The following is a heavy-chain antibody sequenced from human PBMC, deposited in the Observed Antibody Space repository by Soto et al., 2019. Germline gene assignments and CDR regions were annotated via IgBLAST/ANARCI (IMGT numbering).Heavy chain of an antibody. D-gene: IGHD2-21*02. V-gene: IGHV3-30*03. CDR1: GFTFSTYG. CDR3: ARDGLMGVTNLAAD. Sequence: QVQLVESGGGVVQPGRSLRLSCAASGFTFSTYGMHWVRQAPGKGLEWVAVISNDGSDTYYADSVKGRFTISRDNSKNTMYVQMNRLSAEDTAVYYCARDGLMGVTNLAADWGQGTLVTVSS. CDR2: ISNDGSDT. J-gene: IGHJ4*02.